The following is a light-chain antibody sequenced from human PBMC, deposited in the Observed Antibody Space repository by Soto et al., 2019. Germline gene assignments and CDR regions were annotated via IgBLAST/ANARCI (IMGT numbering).Light chain of an antibody. Sequence: DIVFTQSPGTLSLSPGERATLSCRASQSVSNLAWYQQGAGQAPRRLIYGSSLRAAGIPDRFSGSGSGTDFTLTISRLEPEDFAVYYCQQYGSSPLTFGQGTKVDIK. V-gene: IGKV3-20*01. CDR3: QQYGSSPLT. CDR2: GSS. J-gene: IGKJ1*01. CDR1: QSVSN.